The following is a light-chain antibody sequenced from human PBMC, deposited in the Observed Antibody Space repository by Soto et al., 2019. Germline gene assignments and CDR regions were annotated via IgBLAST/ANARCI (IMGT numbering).Light chain of an antibody. V-gene: IGKV3D-15*01. CDR1: QSVSTN. CDR3: HQYVSSWT. J-gene: IGKJ1*01. Sequence: EIVMTQSPAILSVSPGERATLSCRASQSVSTNLAWFQQKPGQTPRLLFNGASSRATGIPDRFSGSGSGTDFTLTISRLEPEDFAVYYCHQYVSSWTFGQGTKVDIK. CDR2: GAS.